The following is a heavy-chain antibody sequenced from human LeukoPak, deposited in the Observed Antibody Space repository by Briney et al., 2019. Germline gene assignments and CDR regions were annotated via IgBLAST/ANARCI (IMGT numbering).Heavy chain of an antibody. Sequence: PGGSLRLSCAASGFTFRSYAMSWVRQAPGKGLEWVSAISGSGGSTYYADSVKGRFTISRDNSMNTLYLQMNSLRAEDTAVYYCAKALNRGYCYCYPYFDSWGQGTLVTVSS. CDR2: ISGSGGST. CDR1: GFTFRSYA. V-gene: IGHV3-23*01. J-gene: IGHJ4*02. D-gene: IGHD5-18*01. CDR3: AKALNRGYCYCYPYFDS.